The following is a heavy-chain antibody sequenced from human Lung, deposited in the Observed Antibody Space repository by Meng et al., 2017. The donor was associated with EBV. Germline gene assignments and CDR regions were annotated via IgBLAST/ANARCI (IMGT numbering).Heavy chain of an antibody. CDR1: GASISSSTRSNW. V-gene: IGHV4-4*02. D-gene: IGHD3-22*01. CDR2: IYHSGTT. CDR3: ARVEGEYYNDSTGYYDY. J-gene: IGHJ4*02. Sequence: QVLWQESGPGLVKPSGTLSLPCAVSGASISSSTRSNWWTWVRQPPGKGLEWIGEIYHSGTTRYNPSLKSRVSISIDRSKNHFSLDLTSVTAADTAVYYCARVEGEYYNDSTGYYDYWGQGTLVTVSS.